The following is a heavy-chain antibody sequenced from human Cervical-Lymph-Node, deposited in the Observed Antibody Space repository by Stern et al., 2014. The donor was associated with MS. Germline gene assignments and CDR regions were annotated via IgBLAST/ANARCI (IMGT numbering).Heavy chain of an antibody. CDR2: ISNAGSKE. J-gene: IGHJ3*02. CDR3: ASATLSDAFDI. Sequence: VQLVESGGGVVQPGKSLRLSCAASRFTFNSYGMHWVRQSPGKGLEWVSLISNAGSKESYADSVKGRFTISRDNSKNTLSLQMNSLTVEDTAVYYCASATLSDAFDIWGQGTLVTVSS. D-gene: IGHD1-26*01. V-gene: IGHV3-30*03. CDR1: RFTFNSYG.